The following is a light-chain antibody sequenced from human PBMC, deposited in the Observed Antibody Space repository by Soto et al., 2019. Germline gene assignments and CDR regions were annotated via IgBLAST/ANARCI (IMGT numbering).Light chain of an antibody. Sequence: QSVLTPPASVSGSPGQSITIACTGTSGNNYVSWYEQHPGKAPKLIIYEVTKRPSGVPARFSGSKSGNTASLTVSGLQAEDEADYYCSSYVDSNNLLFGTGTKV. J-gene: IGLJ1*01. CDR2: EVT. CDR1: SGNNY. CDR3: SSYVDSNNLL. V-gene: IGLV2-8*01.